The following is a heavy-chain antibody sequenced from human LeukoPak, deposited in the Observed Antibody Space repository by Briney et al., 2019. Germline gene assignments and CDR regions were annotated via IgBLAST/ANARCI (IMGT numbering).Heavy chain of an antibody. CDR2: ISSSSSYI. J-gene: IGHJ4*02. Sequence: GSLRLSCAASGFTFSSYSMNWVRQAPGKGLEWVSSISSSSSYIYYADSVKGRFTISRDNAKNSLYLQMNSLRAEDTAVYYCARDLKAGAVAGTALFGWGQGTLVTVSS. CDR3: ARDLKAGAVAGTALFG. D-gene: IGHD6-19*01. CDR1: GFTFSSYS. V-gene: IGHV3-21*01.